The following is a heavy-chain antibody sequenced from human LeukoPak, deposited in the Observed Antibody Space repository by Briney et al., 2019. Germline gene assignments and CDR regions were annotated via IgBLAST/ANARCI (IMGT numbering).Heavy chain of an antibody. V-gene: IGHV4-59*01. CDR2: IYYSGST. D-gene: IGHD5-12*01. CDR1: GASISNYY. Sequence: SQTLSLTCTVSGASISNYYSSWIRQPPGKGLEWVGYIYYSGSTNYNPSLKSPVTISVHPSKNQFSLKLSSVTAADTAVYYCARGTWPRYDFFDYWGQGTLVTVSS. J-gene: IGHJ4*02. CDR3: ARGTWPRYDFFDY.